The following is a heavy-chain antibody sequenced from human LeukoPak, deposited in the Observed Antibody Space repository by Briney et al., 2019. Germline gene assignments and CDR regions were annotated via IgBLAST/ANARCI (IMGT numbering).Heavy chain of an antibody. V-gene: IGHV1-18*01. CDR1: GYTFTSYG. D-gene: IGHD3-3*01. CDR2: ISAYNGNT. Sequence: GASVKVSCKASGYTFTSYGISWVRQAPGQGLEWMGWISAYNGNTNYAQKLQGRVTMTTDTSTSTAYMELRSLRSDDTAVYYCARAVVWSGYYSSLDYWGQGTLVTVSS. J-gene: IGHJ4*02. CDR3: ARAVVWSGYYSSLDY.